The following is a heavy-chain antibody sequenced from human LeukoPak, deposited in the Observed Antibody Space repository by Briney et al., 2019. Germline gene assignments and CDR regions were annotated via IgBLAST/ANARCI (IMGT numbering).Heavy chain of an antibody. V-gene: IGHV1-69-2*01. CDR3: ATVDDILTGYSTTDY. CDR1: GYTFTDYY. Sequence: ASVKISCKVSGYTFTDYYMHWVQQAPGKGLEWMGLVDPEDGETIYAEKFQGRVTITADTSTDTAYMALSSLRSEDTAVYYCATVDDILTGYSTTDYWGQGTLVTVSS. D-gene: IGHD3-9*01. J-gene: IGHJ4*02. CDR2: VDPEDGET.